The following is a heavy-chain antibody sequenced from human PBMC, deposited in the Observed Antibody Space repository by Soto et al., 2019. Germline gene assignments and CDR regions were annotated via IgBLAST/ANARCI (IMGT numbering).Heavy chain of an antibody. J-gene: IGHJ6*02. CDR3: VRGGYSYGPPYYYYYGMDV. Sequence: SETLSLTCTVSGGSISSYYWSWIRQPPGKGLEWIGYIYYSGSTNYNPSLKSRVTISVDTSKNQFSLKLSSVTAADTAVYYCVRGGYSYGPPYYYYYGMDVWGQGTTVTVSS. D-gene: IGHD5-18*01. V-gene: IGHV4-59*01. CDR2: IYYSGST. CDR1: GGSISSYY.